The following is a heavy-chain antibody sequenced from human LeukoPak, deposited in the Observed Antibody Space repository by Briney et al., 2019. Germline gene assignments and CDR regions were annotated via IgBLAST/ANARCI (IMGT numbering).Heavy chain of an antibody. J-gene: IGHJ6*02. Sequence: PGGSLRLSCAASGFTFSSYSMNWVRQAPGKGLEWVSFISSSSSYIYYADSVKGRFTIFRDNAKDSLYLQMNSLRAEDTAVYYCARERYSEKNYYYYGMDVWGQGTTVTVSS. D-gene: IGHD2-15*01. CDR2: ISSSSSYI. CDR3: ARERYSEKNYYYYGMDV. V-gene: IGHV3-21*01. CDR1: GFTFSSYS.